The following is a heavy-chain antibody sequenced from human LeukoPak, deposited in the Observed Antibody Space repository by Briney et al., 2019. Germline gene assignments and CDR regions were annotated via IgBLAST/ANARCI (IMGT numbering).Heavy chain of an antibody. CDR2: INSDGSST. D-gene: IGHD1-1*01. J-gene: IGHJ6*02. V-gene: IGHV3-74*01. Sequence: GGSLRLSCAASGFTFSSYWMHWVRQAPGKGLAWVSRINSDGSSTSYADSVKGRFTISRDNAKNTLYLQMNSLRAEDTAVYYCARDRVRYGMDVWGQGTTVTVSS. CDR1: GFTFSSYW. CDR3: ARDRVRYGMDV.